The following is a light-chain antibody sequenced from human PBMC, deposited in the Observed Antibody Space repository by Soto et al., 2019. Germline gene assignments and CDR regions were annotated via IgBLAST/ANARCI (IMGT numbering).Light chain of an antibody. CDR2: EVS. J-gene: IGLJ2*01. V-gene: IGLV2-14*01. CDR3: SSYTSSNTLV. CDR1: SSDVGGYKY. Sequence: QSALTQPASVSGSPGQSITISCTGTSSDVGGYKYVSWYQQHPGKVPKLMIYEVSNRPSGVSNRFSGSKSGNTASLTISGLHAEDEADYYCSSYTSSNTLVFGGGTKVTVL.